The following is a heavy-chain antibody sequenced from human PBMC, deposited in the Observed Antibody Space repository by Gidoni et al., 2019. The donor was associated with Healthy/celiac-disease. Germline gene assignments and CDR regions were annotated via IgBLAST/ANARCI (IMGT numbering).Heavy chain of an antibody. CDR3: ARGGVVVAAPYYYYYGMDV. D-gene: IGHD2-15*01. V-gene: IGHV1-69*12. CDR1: GGTFSSYA. CDR2: IIPIFGTA. Sequence: QVQLVQSGAEVKKPGSSVKVSCKASGGTFSSYAISWVRQAPGQGLEWMGGIIPIFGTANYAQKFQGRVTITADESTSTAYMELSSLRSEDTAVYYCARGGVVVAAPYYYYYGMDVWGQGTTVTVSS. J-gene: IGHJ6*02.